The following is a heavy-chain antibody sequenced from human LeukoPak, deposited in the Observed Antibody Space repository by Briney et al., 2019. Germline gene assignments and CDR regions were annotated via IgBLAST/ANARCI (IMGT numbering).Heavy chain of an antibody. CDR3: AREKRQQLVRDYYYGMDV. Sequence: SQTLSLTCAISGDSVSNKNTAWNWIRQSPSRGLEWLGRTYYRSKWYNDYAVSVKSRITINPDTSKNQSSLQLNSVTPEDTAVYYCAREKRQQLVRDYYYGMDVWGQGTTVTVSS. CDR2: TYYRSKWYN. CDR1: GDSVSNKNTA. V-gene: IGHV6-1*01. J-gene: IGHJ6*02. D-gene: IGHD6-13*01.